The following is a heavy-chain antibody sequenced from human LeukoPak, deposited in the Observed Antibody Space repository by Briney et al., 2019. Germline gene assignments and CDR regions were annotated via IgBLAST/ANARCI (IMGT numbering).Heavy chain of an antibody. Sequence: PSETLSPTCTVSGGSISSSSYYWGWIRQPPGKGLEWIGSIYYSGSTYYNPSLKSRVTISVDTSKNQFSLKLSSVTAADTAVYYCARRSAVKLRYCSSTSCYLQSPFDYWGQGTLVTVSS. CDR2: IYYSGST. V-gene: IGHV4-39*01. D-gene: IGHD2-2*01. J-gene: IGHJ4*02. CDR1: GGSISSSSYY. CDR3: ARRSAVKLRYCSSTSCYLQSPFDY.